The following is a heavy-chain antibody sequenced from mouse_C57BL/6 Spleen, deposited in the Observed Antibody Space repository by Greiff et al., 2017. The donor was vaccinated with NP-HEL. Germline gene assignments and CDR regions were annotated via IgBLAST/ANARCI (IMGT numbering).Heavy chain of an antibody. J-gene: IGHJ1*03. V-gene: IGHV1-64*01. CDR2: IHPNSGST. CDR1: GYTFTSYW. Sequence: QVQLQQPGAELVKPGASVKLSCKASGYTFTSYWMHWVKQRPGQGLQWIGMIHPNSGSTNYNEKFKSKATLTVDKSSSTAYMQLSSLTSEDSAVYYCARDSYGWYFDVWGTGTTVTVSS. D-gene: IGHD1-1*01. CDR3: ARDSYGWYFDV.